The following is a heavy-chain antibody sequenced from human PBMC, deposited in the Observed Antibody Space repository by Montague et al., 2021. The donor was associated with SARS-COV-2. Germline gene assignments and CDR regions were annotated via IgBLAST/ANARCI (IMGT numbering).Heavy chain of an antibody. D-gene: IGHD3-22*01. J-gene: IGHJ3*02. CDR3: SRFPTSYYYDSKAAPATPDAFDI. CDR2: IYYSGST. CDR1: GGSISSSSYY. V-gene: IGHV4-39*01. Sequence: SETLSLTFTVSGGSISSSSYYWGWIRQPPWKGLEWIGSIYYSGSTYYNPSLKSRVTISVDTSKNQFSLKLSSVTAADTAVYYCSRFPTSYYYDSKAAPATPDAFDIWGQGTMVTVSS.